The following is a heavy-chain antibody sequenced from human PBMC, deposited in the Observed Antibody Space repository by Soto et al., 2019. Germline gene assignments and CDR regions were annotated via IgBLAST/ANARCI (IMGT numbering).Heavy chain of an antibody. CDR1: GYTFTSYG. D-gene: IGHD3-10*01. CDR3: AKDRDGQIDY. CDR2: ISAYNGNT. V-gene: IGHV1-18*01. Sequence: APVKVSCKASGYTFTSYGISWVRQAPGQGLEWMGWISAYNGNTNYADSVKGRFTISRDNSKNTLYLQMSSLRAEDTAVYYCAKDRDGQIDYWGQGTLVTVSS. J-gene: IGHJ4*02.